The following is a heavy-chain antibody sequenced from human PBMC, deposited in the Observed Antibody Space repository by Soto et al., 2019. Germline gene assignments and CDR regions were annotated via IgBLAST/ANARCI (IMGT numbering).Heavy chain of an antibody. J-gene: IGHJ6*02. V-gene: IGHV1-69*13. CDR3: ARDPRGSGWWYYYGMDV. CDR2: IIPIFGTA. D-gene: IGHD1-26*01. CDR1: GGTFSSYA. Sequence: SVKVSCKASGGTFSSYAISWVRQAPGQGLEWMGGIIPIFGTANYAQKFQGRVTITADESTSTAYMELSSLRSEDTAVYYCARDPRGSGWWYYYGMDVWGQGTTVTVSS.